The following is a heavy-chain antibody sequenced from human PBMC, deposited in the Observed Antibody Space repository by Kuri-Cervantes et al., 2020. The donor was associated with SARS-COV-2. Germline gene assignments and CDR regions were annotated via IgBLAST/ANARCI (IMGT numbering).Heavy chain of an antibody. CDR3: ARDAPSYYDSSGLTDY. D-gene: IGHD3-22*01. CDR1: GFTFGSYS. CDR2: ISSSSSYI. Sequence: GGSLRLSCAASGFTFGSYSMNWVRQAPGKGLEWVSSISSSSSYIYYADSVKGRFTISRDNAKNSLYLQMNSLRAEDTAVYYCARDAPSYYDSSGLTDYWGQGTLVTVSS. V-gene: IGHV3-21*01. J-gene: IGHJ4*02.